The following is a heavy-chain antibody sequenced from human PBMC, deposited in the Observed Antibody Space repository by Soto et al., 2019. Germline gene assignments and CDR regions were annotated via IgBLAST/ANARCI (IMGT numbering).Heavy chain of an antibody. Sequence: QVQPVQSGDEVKKPGASVKVSCKASGYIFVNYGIAWVRQAPGQGLEWMGWISPYTGNTHSATKIQGRLTMTTDTSTSTAYMDLGSLTSGDTAVYYCVMVDNYVTPTPQDVWGQGTTVTVSS. CDR2: ISPYTGNT. CDR3: VMVDNYVTPTPQDV. V-gene: IGHV1-18*01. CDR1: GYIFVNYG. D-gene: IGHD3-16*01. J-gene: IGHJ6*02.